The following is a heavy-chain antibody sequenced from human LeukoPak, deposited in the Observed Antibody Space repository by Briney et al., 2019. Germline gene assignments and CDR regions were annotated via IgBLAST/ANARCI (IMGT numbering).Heavy chain of an antibody. CDR3: ARDLRDYYDSSGYSLPFAY. D-gene: IGHD3-22*01. CDR1: GFTFSDYY. Sequence: PGGSLRLSCAASGFTFSDYYMSWLRQAPGKGLEWLSYISSSTGYTNYADSVRGRFTISRDNAKNSLYLQMNSLRAEDTAVYYCARDLRDYYDSSGYSLPFAYWGQGTLVTVSS. CDR2: ISSSTGYT. V-gene: IGHV3-11*05. J-gene: IGHJ4*02.